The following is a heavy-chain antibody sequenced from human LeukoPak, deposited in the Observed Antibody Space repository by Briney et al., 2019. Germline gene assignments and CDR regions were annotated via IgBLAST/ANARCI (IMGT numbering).Heavy chain of an antibody. CDR3: ARWMGGYAKINAFDI. CDR1: GFTFSSYS. V-gene: IGHV3-21*01. Sequence: GGSLRLSCAASGFTFSSYSMNWVRQAPGKGLEWVSSISSSSSYIYYADSVKGRFTISRDNAKNSLYLQMNSLRAEDTAVYYCARWMGGYAKINAFDIWGQGTMVTVSS. CDR2: ISSSSSYI. D-gene: IGHD5-12*01. J-gene: IGHJ3*02.